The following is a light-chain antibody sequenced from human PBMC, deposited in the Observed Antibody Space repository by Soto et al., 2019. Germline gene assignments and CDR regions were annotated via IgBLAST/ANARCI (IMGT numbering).Light chain of an antibody. Sequence: EIVMTQSPATLSVSPGERATLSCRASQSVSSNLAWYQQKPGQAPRLLLYGASTRATGIPARFSGSGSGTEFTLTISSLQSEDFAFYYCQQYNNWPYTFGQGTKLEIK. CDR2: GAS. J-gene: IGKJ2*01. V-gene: IGKV3-15*01. CDR1: QSVSSN. CDR3: QQYNNWPYT.